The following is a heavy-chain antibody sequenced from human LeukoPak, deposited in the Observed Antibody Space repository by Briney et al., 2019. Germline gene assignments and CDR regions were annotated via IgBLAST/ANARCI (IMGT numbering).Heavy chain of an antibody. CDR2: ISSSGGTI. CDR3: AREPTYSTSWYTTCDY. V-gene: IGHV3-48*03. CDR1: GFTFSSYE. Sequence: GGSLRLSCAASGFTFSSYEMNWVRQAPGKGLEWVSYISSSGGTIYYADSVKGRFTISRDNAKNSLYLQMNSLRAEDTAVYYCAREPTYSTSWYTTCDYWGQGTLVTVSS. D-gene: IGHD6-13*01. J-gene: IGHJ4*02.